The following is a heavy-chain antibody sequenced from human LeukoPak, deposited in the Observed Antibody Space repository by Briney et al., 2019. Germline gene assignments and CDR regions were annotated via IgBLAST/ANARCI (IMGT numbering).Heavy chain of an antibody. Sequence: SETLSLTCTVSGGSISNYYWNWIRQPAGKGLEWIGRIYTSGNTNYNPFLQSRLTMSMDTSKNQFSLRLSSATAADTAVYYCGRASDDFGDYGFDYWGQGTLVTVSS. V-gene: IGHV4-4*07. CDR2: IYTSGNT. J-gene: IGHJ4*02. D-gene: IGHD4-17*01. CDR1: GGSISNYY. CDR3: GRASDDFGDYGFDY.